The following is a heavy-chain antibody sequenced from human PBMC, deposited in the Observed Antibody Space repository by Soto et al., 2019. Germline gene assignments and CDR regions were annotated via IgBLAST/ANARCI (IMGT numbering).Heavy chain of an antibody. CDR1: GFTFSSYG. CDR2: IWYDGSNK. V-gene: IGHV3-33*01. J-gene: IGHJ4*02. Sequence: QVPLVESGGGVVQPGRSLRLSCAASGFTFSSYGMHWVRQAPGKGLEWVAVIWYDGSNKYYADSVQGRFTISRDNSKNTLYLQMNSLRAEDTAVYYCAGDSSGYYYPDYWGQGTLVTVSS. CDR3: AGDSSGYYYPDY. D-gene: IGHD3-22*01.